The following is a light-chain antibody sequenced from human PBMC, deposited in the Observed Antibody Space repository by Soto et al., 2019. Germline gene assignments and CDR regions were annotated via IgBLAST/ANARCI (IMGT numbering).Light chain of an antibody. V-gene: IGKV3-11*01. CDR2: DAS. J-gene: IGKJ4*01. Sequence: EIVLTQSPATLSLSPGEGATLSCRASQSIGSNLAWYQQKPGQAPRLFIYDASNRATGIPARFSGSGYGTDFTLTISSLEAEDFAVYYCQQRTDWPLTFGGGTKVEIK. CDR1: QSIGSN. CDR3: QQRTDWPLT.